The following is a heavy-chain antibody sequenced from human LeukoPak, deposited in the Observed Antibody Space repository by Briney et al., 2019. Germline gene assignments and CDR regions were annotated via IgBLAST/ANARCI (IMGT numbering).Heavy chain of an antibody. CDR2: ITSSGTTT. CDR1: GFTFSDYF. J-gene: IGHJ4*02. V-gene: IGHV3-11*04. CDR3: ARGDEGDATVLRGGYFDY. Sequence: GGSLRLSCAASGFTFSDYFMTWIRQAPGEGLEYISFITSSGTTTYYADSLKGRFTISRDNAKNSLYLQMDSLRAEDTAVYYCARGDEGDATVLRGGYFDYWGQGTLVTVSS. D-gene: IGHD4-17*01.